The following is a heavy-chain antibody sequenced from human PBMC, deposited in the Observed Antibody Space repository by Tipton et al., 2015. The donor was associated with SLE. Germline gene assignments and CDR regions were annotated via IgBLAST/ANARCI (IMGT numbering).Heavy chain of an antibody. CDR3: AREGRTTVRGVIEYYFDY. J-gene: IGHJ4*02. CDR1: GFTFSSYE. CDR2: ISSSGSTI. V-gene: IGHV3-48*03. D-gene: IGHD3-10*01. Sequence: LSLTCAASGFTFSSYEMNWVRQAPGKGLEWVSYISSSGSTIYYADSVKGRFTISRDNAKNSLYLQMNSLRAEDTAVYYCAREGRTTVRGVIEYYFDYWGQGTLVTVSS.